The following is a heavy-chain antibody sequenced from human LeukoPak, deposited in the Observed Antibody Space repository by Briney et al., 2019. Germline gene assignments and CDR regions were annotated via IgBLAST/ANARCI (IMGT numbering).Heavy chain of an antibody. CDR3: ARRLTQYDCFDP. CDR1: GDSVSSNSVT. CDR2: TYYRSTWYN. V-gene: IGHV6-1*01. Sequence: SQTLSLTCAISGDSVSSNSVTWNWIRQSPSRGLEWLGRTYYRSTWYNEYAVSARGRITVNPDTSKNQFSLHLNSVTPEDTAVYYCARRLTQYDCFDPWGQGILVTVSS. D-gene: IGHD2-2*01. J-gene: IGHJ5*02.